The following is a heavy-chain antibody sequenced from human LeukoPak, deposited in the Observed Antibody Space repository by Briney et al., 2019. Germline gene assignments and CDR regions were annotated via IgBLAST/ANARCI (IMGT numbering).Heavy chain of an antibody. CDR2: IRNDGSNK. Sequence: GGSLRLSCEASGFSFSGYGMHWVRQAPGRVLQWVAFIRNDGSNKYYADSVKGRFAISRDNSKNTLYLQMNSLRAEDTAVYYCAKDGGWGFNYWGQGTPVTVSS. CDR3: AKDGGWGFNY. CDR1: GFSFSGYG. V-gene: IGHV3-30*02. J-gene: IGHJ4*02. D-gene: IGHD2-8*01.